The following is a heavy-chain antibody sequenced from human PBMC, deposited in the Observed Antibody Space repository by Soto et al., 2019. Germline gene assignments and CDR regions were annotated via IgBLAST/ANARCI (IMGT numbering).Heavy chain of an antibody. Sequence: ASVKVSCKASGHTFTGYYMHWVRQAPGQGLEWMGWINPNSGGTNYAQKFQGRVTITADESTSTAYMELSSLRSEDTAVYYCASRAAAGQYYYYYGMDVWGQGTTVTVSS. CDR3: ASRAAAGQYYYYYGMDV. J-gene: IGHJ6*02. D-gene: IGHD6-13*01. CDR2: INPNSGGT. CDR1: GHTFTGYY. V-gene: IGHV1-2*02.